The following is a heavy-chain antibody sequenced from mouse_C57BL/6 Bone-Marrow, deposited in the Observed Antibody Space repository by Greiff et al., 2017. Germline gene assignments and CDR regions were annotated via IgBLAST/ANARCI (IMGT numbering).Heavy chain of an antibody. CDR3: ARDYDYDDWYFDV. CDR1: GYTFTSYW. Sequence: QVQLKQPGAELVRPGTSVKLSCKASGYTFTSYWMHWVKQRPGQGLEWIGVIDPSDSYTNYNQKFKGKATLTVDTSSSTAYMQLSSLASGDSSVFYWARDYDYDDWYFDVWGTGTTVTVSS. D-gene: IGHD2-4*01. CDR2: IDPSDSYT. J-gene: IGHJ1*02. V-gene: IGHV1-59*01.